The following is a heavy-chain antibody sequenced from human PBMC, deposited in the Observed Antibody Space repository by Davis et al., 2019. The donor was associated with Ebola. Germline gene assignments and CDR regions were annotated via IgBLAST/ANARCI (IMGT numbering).Heavy chain of an antibody. D-gene: IGHD4-17*01. CDR2: ISSSSSTI. J-gene: IGHJ6*02. V-gene: IGHV3-48*02. CDR1: GFTFSSYS. Sequence: GESLKISCAASGFTFSSYSMNWVRQAPGKGLEWVSYISSSSSTIYYADSVKGRFTISRDNAKNSLYLQMNSLRDEDTAVYYCARDHYYGDYEPYYYGMDVWGQGTTVTVSS. CDR3: ARDHYYGDYEPYYYGMDV.